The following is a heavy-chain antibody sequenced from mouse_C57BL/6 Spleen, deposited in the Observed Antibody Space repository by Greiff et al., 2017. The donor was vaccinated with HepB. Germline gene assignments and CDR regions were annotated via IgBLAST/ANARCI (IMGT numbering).Heavy chain of an antibody. CDR2: ISGGGGNT. CDR3: ASVYDGYYGWYFDV. Sequence: EVKVEESGGGLAKPGGSLKLSCAASGFTFSSYTMSWVRQTPEKRLEWVATISGGGGNTYYPDSVKGRFTISRDNAKNTLYLQMSSLRSEDTALYYCASVYDGYYGWYFDVWGTGTTVTVSS. J-gene: IGHJ1*03. V-gene: IGHV5-9*01. CDR1: GFTFSSYT. D-gene: IGHD2-3*01.